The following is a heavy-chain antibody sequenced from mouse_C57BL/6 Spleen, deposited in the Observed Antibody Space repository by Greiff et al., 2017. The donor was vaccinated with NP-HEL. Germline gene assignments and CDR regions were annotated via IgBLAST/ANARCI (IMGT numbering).Heavy chain of an antibody. CDR2: ISSSGST. CDR3: AKGAGDWYFDD. D-gene: IGHD3-3*01. CDR1: GYSITSDY. J-gene: IGHJ1*03. V-gene: IGHV3-8*01. Sequence: EVQLQESGPGLAKPSPTLSLTCSVTGYSITSDYWNWIRKFPGHKLEYMGYISSSGSTHYNTSLKSRISITRDTSKNQYYLQLNSVTTEDTATCSCAKGAGDWYFDDWGTGTTVTVSA.